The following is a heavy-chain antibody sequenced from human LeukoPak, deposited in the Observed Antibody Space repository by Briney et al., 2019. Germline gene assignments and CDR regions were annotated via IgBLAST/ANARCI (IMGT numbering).Heavy chain of an antibody. CDR1: GESFSGYS. CDR3: ARGSWYYYGMDV. D-gene: IGHD6-6*01. CDR2: INQRRNT. V-gene: IGHV4-34*01. J-gene: IGHJ6*02. Sequence: SETLSLTCVVYGESFSGYSWSWIRQPPGKGLEWIGEINQRRNTNYNPSLKSRVTISVDTSKNQFSLKLSSVTAADTAVYYCARGSWYYYGMDVWGQGTTVTVSS.